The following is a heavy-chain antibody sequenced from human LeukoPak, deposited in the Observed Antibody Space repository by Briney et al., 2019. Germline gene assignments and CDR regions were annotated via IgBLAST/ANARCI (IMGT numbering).Heavy chain of an antibody. CDR1: GYTFTSYD. D-gene: IGHD5-18*01. CDR2: IIPEFDEA. J-gene: IGHJ4*02. Sequence: LVKVSCKASGYTFTSYDISWVRQAPGQGLEWVGTIIPEFDEAHYAQKLQGRVTISADDSATAAYMELRSLRSDDTAVYYCASGGVTVYSYGPDYWGQGTLVAVSS. CDR3: ASGGVTVYSYGPDY. V-gene: IGHV1-69*13.